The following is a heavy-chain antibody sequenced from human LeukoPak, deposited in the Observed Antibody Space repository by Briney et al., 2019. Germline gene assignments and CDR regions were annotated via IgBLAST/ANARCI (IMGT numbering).Heavy chain of an antibody. D-gene: IGHD4-23*01. CDR2: IRSKGYGGTT. V-gene: IGHV3-49*04. J-gene: IGHJ4*02. Sequence: HPGGSLRLSCTASGFTFDDYAMSWVRQAPGKGLDWIGSIRSKGYGGTTVYAASVKGRFTISRENSKSIVYLQMTSLEIEDTAVYYCTRGTGNDYWGQGTLVTVYS. CDR3: TRGTGNDY. CDR1: GFTFDDYA.